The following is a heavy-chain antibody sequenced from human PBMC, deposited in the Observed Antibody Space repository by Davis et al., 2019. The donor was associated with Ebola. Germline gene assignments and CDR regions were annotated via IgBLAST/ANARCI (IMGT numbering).Heavy chain of an antibody. CDR1: GYTFTSYA. D-gene: IGHD6-13*01. Sequence: ASVKVSCKASGYTFTSYAMNWVRQAPGQGLEWMGWINTNTGNPTYAQGFTGRFVFSLDTSVSTAYLQISGLKAEDTAVYYCARGVSSSWVRKWFDPWGQGTLVTVSS. V-gene: IGHV7-4-1*02. CDR2: INTNTGNP. CDR3: ARGVSSSWVRKWFDP. J-gene: IGHJ5*02.